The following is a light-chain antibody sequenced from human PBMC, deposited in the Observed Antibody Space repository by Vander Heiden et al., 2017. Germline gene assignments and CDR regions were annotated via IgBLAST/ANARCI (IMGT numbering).Light chain of an antibody. CDR2: AAS. Sequence: DIQMTQPPSSLPASVGARVTIPSRPVQGISNILPCYQQKPGKVPKLLIYAASTLQSGVPSRFSGSGSGTDVTLTISSLQPEDVATSYCQKYNSGHLTFGGGTKVEIK. J-gene: IGKJ4*01. CDR3: QKYNSGHLT. V-gene: IGKV1-27*01. CDR1: QGISNI.